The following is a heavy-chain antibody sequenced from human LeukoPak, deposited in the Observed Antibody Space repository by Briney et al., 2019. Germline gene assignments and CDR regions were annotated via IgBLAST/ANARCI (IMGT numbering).Heavy chain of an antibody. V-gene: IGHV3-23*01. CDR1: GFTFSSYA. CDR2: ISGSGGST. Sequence: GGSLRLSCAASGFTFSSYAMSWVRQAPGKGLEWVSAISGSGGSTYYADSVKGRFTISRDNSKNTLYLQMNSLRAEDTAVYYCAKDPYRYYYYYYGMDVWGQGTTVTDSS. J-gene: IGHJ6*02. D-gene: IGHD1-26*01. CDR3: AKDPYRYYYYYYGMDV.